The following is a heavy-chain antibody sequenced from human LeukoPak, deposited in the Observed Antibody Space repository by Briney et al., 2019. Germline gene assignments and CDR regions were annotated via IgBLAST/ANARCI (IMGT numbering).Heavy chain of an antibody. Sequence: SETLSLTCSVSGGSFTSHYWSWFRQPPGKGLEWIAYLYYSGSTNYHPSLKSRATMSIDTSKNQFSLKLRFVTAADTAVYYCARPTSPRDDLWFDPWGQGTLVTVSS. V-gene: IGHV4-59*08. CDR1: GGSFTSHY. D-gene: IGHD5-24*01. CDR3: ARPTSPRDDLWFDP. CDR2: LYYSGST. J-gene: IGHJ5*02.